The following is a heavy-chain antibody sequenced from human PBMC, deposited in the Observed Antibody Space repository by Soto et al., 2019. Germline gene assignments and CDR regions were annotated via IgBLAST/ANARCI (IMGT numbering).Heavy chain of an antibody. D-gene: IGHD6-13*01. Sequence: QVQLVQSGAEVKKPGASVKVSCKASGHTFTSYYMHWVRQAPGQGLEWMGIINPSGGSTSYAQKFQGRVTMTRDTSTSTVYMELSSLRSEDTAVYYCARVGYSREFDPWGQGTLVTVSS. J-gene: IGHJ5*02. CDR1: GHTFTSYY. V-gene: IGHV1-46*01. CDR3: ARVGYSREFDP. CDR2: INPSGGST.